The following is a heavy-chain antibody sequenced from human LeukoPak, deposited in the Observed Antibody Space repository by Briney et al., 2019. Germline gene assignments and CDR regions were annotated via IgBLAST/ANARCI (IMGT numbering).Heavy chain of an antibody. D-gene: IGHD4-17*01. CDR2: IKQDGSEK. V-gene: IGHV3-7*01. CDR1: GFTFSSYA. J-gene: IGHJ6*03. CDR3: ARALPVYGDYYYYMDV. Sequence: GGSLRLSCAASGFTFSSYAMSWVRQAPGKGLEWVANIKQDGSEKYYVDSVKGRFTISRDNAKNSLYLQMNSLRAEDTAVYYCARALPVYGDYYYYMDVWGKGTTVTVSS.